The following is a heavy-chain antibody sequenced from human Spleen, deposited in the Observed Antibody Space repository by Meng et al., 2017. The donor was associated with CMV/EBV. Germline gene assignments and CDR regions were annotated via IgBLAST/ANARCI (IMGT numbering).Heavy chain of an antibody. J-gene: IGHJ4*02. D-gene: IGHD2-2*01. CDR1: GDSISSGAYY. CDR2: IFYSGLT. CDR3: ARAVSGTNLDY. V-gene: IGHV4-31*03. Sequence: CHFSGDSISSGAYYWRWIRQHPGKGLEWIGYIFYSGLTYYNPSFKSRVTISVDTSKNQFSLKLSSVTAADTAVYYCARAVSGTNLDYWGQGTLVTVSS.